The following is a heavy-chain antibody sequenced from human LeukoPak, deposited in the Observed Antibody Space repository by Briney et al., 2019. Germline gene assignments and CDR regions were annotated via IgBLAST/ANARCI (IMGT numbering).Heavy chain of an antibody. J-gene: IGHJ4*02. CDR1: GYAFTTYG. Sequence: ASVKVSCKTSGYAFTTYGISWVRQAPGQGLEWMGWISTYNGNTNYAQNPQGRVTMTTDTSTSTAYMELRSLRSDDTAVYYCARDERYEVDYWGQGTLVTVSS. V-gene: IGHV1-18*01. CDR2: ISTYNGNT. D-gene: IGHD5-12*01. CDR3: ARDERYEVDY.